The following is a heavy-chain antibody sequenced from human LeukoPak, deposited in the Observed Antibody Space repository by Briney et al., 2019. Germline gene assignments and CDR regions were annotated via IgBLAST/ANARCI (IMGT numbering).Heavy chain of an antibody. D-gene: IGHD1-26*01. J-gene: IGHJ4*02. CDR2: INHSGST. CDR3: ARDRGSYSL. CDR1: GSXXXXY. V-gene: IGHV4-34*01. Sequence: GSXXXXYWSWIRQPPGKGLEWIGEINHSGSTNYNPSLKSRVTISVDTSKNQFSLKLSSVTAADTAVYYCARDRGSYSLWGQGTLVTVSS.